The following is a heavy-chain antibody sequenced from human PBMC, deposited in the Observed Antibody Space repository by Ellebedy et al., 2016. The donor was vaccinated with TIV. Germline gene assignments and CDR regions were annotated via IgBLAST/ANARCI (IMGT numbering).Heavy chain of an antibody. CDR1: GGSFSGYY. Sequence: SETLSLXXAVYGGSFSGYYWSWIRQPPGKGLEWIGEINHSGSTNYNPSLKSRVTISVDTSKNQFSLKLSSVTAADTAVYYCARVKTYYYGSGSYYNVAHFDYWGQGTLVTVSS. D-gene: IGHD3-10*01. J-gene: IGHJ4*02. CDR2: INHSGST. V-gene: IGHV4-34*01. CDR3: ARVKTYYYGSGSYYNVAHFDY.